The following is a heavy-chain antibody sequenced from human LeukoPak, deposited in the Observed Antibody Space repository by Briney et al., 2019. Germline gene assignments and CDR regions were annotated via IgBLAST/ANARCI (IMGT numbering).Heavy chain of an antibody. CDR3: ARGEDRLGQGSSDY. J-gene: IGHJ4*02. CDR2: IYYSGST. D-gene: IGHD6-19*01. Sequence: KPSETLSLTCTVSGGSISSYYWSWIRQPPGKGLEWIGYIYYSGSTNYNPSLKSRVTISVDTSKNQFSLKLSSVTAADTAVYYCARGEDRLGQGSSDYWGQGTLVTVSS. CDR1: GGSISSYY. V-gene: IGHV4-59*01.